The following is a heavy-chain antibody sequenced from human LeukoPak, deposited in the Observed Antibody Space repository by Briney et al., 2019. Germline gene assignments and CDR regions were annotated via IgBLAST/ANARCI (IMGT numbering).Heavy chain of an antibody. D-gene: IGHD6-19*01. CDR2: INHSGST. Sequence: SETLSLTCAVYGGSFSGYYWSWIRQPPGKGLEWIGEINHSGSTNYNPSLKSRVTISVDTSKNQFSLKLSSVTAADTAVYYCARGGVSGPPQDSDYWGQGTLVTVSS. CDR3: ARGGVSGPPQDSDY. CDR1: GGSFSGYY. J-gene: IGHJ4*02. V-gene: IGHV4-34*01.